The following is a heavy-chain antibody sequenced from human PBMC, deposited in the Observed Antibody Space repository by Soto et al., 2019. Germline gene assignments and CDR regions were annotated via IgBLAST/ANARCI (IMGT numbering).Heavy chain of an antibody. CDR2: ISLSGASA. CDR3: AKGHGDDSRFDP. D-gene: IGHD4-17*01. Sequence: GGSLRLSCAASGFTFTSHAMYWVRQAPGRGLEWVSKISLSGASADYADSVKGRFTISRDTSKNTLYLQMNSLRVDDTDIYYCAKGHGDDSRFDPWGQGTLVNVSS. J-gene: IGHJ5*02. CDR1: GFTFTSHA. V-gene: IGHV3-23*01.